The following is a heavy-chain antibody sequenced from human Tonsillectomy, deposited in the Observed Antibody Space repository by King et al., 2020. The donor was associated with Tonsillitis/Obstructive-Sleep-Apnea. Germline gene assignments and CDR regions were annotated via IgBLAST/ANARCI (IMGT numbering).Heavy chain of an antibody. Sequence: TLKESGPVLVKPTETLTLTCTVSGFSLSNARMGVSWIRQPPGKALEWLAHIFSNDEQPYSTSLKSRLTISKDTSKSQEVLTMTNMDPVDTATYYCSRTLVVVPAAIPWYFDYWGQGTLVTVSS. D-gene: IGHD2-2*01. CDR3: SRTLVVVPAAIPWYFDY. CDR2: IFSNDEQ. CDR1: GFSLSNARMG. J-gene: IGHJ4*02. V-gene: IGHV2-26*01.